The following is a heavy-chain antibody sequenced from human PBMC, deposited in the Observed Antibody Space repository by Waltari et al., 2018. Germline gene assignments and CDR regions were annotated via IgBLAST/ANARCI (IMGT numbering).Heavy chain of an antibody. D-gene: IGHD3-3*01. J-gene: IGHJ6*02. CDR3: ARGGGITIFGVVTEIYYGMDV. Sequence: QVQLQESGPGLVKPSQPLSLTCTVSGGSISSGSYYWSWNRAPAREGLGWIGRIYTSGSTNYHPSLKSRVTISVDTSKNQFSLKLSSVTAADTAVYYCARGGGITIFGVVTEIYYGMDVWGQGTTVTVSS. CDR2: IYTSGST. V-gene: IGHV4-61*02. CDR1: GGSISSGSYY.